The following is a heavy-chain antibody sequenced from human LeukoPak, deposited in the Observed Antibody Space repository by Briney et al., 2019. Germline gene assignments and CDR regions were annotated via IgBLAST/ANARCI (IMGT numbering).Heavy chain of an antibody. CDR1: GYTFTGYY. V-gene: IGHV7-4-1*02. Sequence: ASVKVSCKASGYTFTGYYMHWVRQAPGQGLEWMGWINTNTGNPTYAQGFTGRFVFSLDTSVSTAYLQISSLKAEDTAVYYCAREFGSGSYRSRYYYYMDVWGKGTTVTVSS. D-gene: IGHD1-26*01. CDR2: INTNTGNP. CDR3: AREFGSGSYRSRYYYYMDV. J-gene: IGHJ6*03.